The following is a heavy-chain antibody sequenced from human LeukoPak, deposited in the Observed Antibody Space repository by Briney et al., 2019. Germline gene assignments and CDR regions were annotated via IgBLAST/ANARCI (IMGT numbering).Heavy chain of an antibody. V-gene: IGHV3-21*01. CDR3: ARDPQLGSSGYLDY. D-gene: IGHD3-22*01. J-gene: IGHJ4*02. CDR2: ISSSSSYI. CDR1: GFTFSSYA. Sequence: PGGSLRLSCAASGFTFSSYAMSWVRQAPGKGLEWVSSISSSSSYIYYADSVKGRFTISRDNAKNSLYLQMDSLRAEDTAVYYCARDPQLGSSGYLDYWGQGTLVTVSS.